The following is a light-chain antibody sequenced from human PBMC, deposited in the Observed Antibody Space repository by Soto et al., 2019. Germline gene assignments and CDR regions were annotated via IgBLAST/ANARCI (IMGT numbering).Light chain of an antibody. V-gene: IGKV3-15*01. CDR2: GAS. CDR1: QSVSSN. CDR3: QQYNNWPPIT. J-gene: IGKJ5*01. Sequence: EIVMTQSPATLSVSPGERATLSCRASQSVSSNLAWYQQKPGQAPRLLIYGASTRATGIPARFSGSGSGTEFTLNIISLQSEYFAVYYCQQYNNWPPITFGQGTRLEIK.